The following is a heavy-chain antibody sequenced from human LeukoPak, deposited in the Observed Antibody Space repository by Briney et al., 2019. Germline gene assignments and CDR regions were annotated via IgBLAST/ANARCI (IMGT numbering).Heavy chain of an antibody. Sequence: KCGESLKISCKGSGYSFTSYWIGWVRQMPGKGLEWMGIIYPGDSDTRYSPSFQGQVTISADKSISTAYLQWSSLKASDTAMYYCARGRGNYGDYVRWLDPWGQGTLVTVSS. D-gene: IGHD4-17*01. V-gene: IGHV5-51*01. CDR2: IYPGDSDT. CDR3: ARGRGNYGDYVRWLDP. CDR1: GYSFTSYW. J-gene: IGHJ5*02.